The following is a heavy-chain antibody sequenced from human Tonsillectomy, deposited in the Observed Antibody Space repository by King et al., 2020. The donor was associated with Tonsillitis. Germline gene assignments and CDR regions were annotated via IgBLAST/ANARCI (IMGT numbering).Heavy chain of an antibody. J-gene: IGHJ6*02. Sequence: VQLVESGGGLVQPGGSLRLSCSASGFTFSSYAMHWVRQAPGKGLEYVSAISSNGGSTYYADSVKGRFTISRDNSKNTLYLQMSSLRAEDTAVYYCVKDSPPPSLYDFWSGPYDYYGMDVWGQGTTVTVSS. D-gene: IGHD3-3*01. V-gene: IGHV3-64D*06. CDR1: GFTFSSYA. CDR3: VKDSPPPSLYDFWSGPYDYYGMDV. CDR2: ISSNGGST.